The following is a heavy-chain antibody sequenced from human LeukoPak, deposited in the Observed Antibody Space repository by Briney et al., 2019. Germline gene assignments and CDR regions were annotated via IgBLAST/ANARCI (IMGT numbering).Heavy chain of an antibody. CDR2: ISAYNGNT. V-gene: IGHV1-18*01. D-gene: IGHD4-23*01. J-gene: IGHJ4*02. Sequence: GAAVKVSCKASGYTFTSYGISWVRQAPGQGPEWMGWISAYNGNTKYAQNFQGRVTMTTDTSTSTAYMELRSLRSDDTAVYYCARTVGDFDYWGQGTLVTVSS. CDR1: GYTFTSYG. CDR3: ARTVGDFDY.